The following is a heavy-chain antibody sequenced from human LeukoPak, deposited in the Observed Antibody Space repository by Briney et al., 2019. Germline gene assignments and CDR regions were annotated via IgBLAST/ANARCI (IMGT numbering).Heavy chain of an antibody. CDR3: ASSSGWVGGSNWFDP. J-gene: IGHJ5*02. Sequence: ASVKVSCKASGYTFTSYYMHWVRQAPGQGLEWMGIINPSGGSTSYAQKFQGRVTMTRDTSTSTVYMELSSLRSEDTAVYYCASSSGWVGGSNWFDPWGQGTLVTVSS. V-gene: IGHV1-46*01. D-gene: IGHD6-19*01. CDR1: GYTFTSYY. CDR2: INPSGGST.